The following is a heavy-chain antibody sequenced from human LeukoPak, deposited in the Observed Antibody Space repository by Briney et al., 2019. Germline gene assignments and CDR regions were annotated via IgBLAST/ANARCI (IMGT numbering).Heavy chain of an antibody. CDR1: GYSISSGYY. Sequence: PSETLSLTCAVSGYSISSGYYRDWIRQPPGKGLEWIGSIYHSGSTYYNPSLKSRVTISVDTSKNQFSLKLSSVTAADTAVYYCASRIVGAYDAFDIWGQGTMVTVSS. J-gene: IGHJ3*02. CDR2: IYHSGST. D-gene: IGHD1-26*01. CDR3: ASRIVGAYDAFDI. V-gene: IGHV4-38-2*01.